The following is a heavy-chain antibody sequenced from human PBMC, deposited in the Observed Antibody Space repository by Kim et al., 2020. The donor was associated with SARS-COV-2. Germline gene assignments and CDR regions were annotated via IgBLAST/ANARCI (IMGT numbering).Heavy chain of an antibody. J-gene: IGHJ6*02. D-gene: IGHD3-10*01. Sequence: KGRCTISSDNTKNTLYLQMNSLRAEDTAVYYCATFIRVRGADYYYGMDVWGQGTTVTVSS. CDR3: ATFIRVRGADYYYGMDV. V-gene: IGHV3-23*01.